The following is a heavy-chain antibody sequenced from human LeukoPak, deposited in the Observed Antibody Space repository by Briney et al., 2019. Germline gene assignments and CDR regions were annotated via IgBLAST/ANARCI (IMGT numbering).Heavy chain of an antibody. Sequence: SVKVSCKASGYTFTGYYMHWVRQAPGQGLEWMGWINPNSGGTNYAQKFQGRVTMTRDTSISTAYMELRSLRSDDHAVYYCARVVSRSCGFDYWGQGTLVTVSS. D-gene: IGHD6-13*01. J-gene: IGHJ4*02. V-gene: IGHV1-2*02. CDR1: GYTFTGYY. CDR3: ARVVSRSCGFDY. CDR2: INPNSGGT.